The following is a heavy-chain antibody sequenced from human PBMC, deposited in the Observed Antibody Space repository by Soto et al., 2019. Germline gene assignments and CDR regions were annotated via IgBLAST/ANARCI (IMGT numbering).Heavy chain of an antibody. CDR3: ARNFGYSYYYYMDV. V-gene: IGHV4-39*01. CDR2: IYYSGST. D-gene: IGHD2-15*01. CDR1: GGSISSSSYY. Sequence: SETLSLTCTVSGGSISSSSYYWGWIRQPPGKGLEWIGSIYYSGSTYYNPSLKSRVTISVDTSKNQFSLKLSSVTAADTAVYYCARNFGYSYYYYMDVWGKGTTVTVSS. J-gene: IGHJ6*03.